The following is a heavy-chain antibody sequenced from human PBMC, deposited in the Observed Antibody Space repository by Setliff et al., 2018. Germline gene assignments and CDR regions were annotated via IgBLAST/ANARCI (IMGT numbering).Heavy chain of an antibody. CDR3: ARGGYSYGYDHGFDI. CDR2: ISAQDGNT. J-gene: IGHJ3*02. CDR1: GYSFLSYG. D-gene: IGHD5-18*01. V-gene: IGHV1-18*01. Sequence: ASVKVSCKASGYSFLSYGITWVRQAPGQGLEWMGWISAQDGNTIYAQNFQGRVTMTTDTSTSTAYMELRSLRSDDTAVYYCARGGYSYGYDHGFDIWGQGTMVTVS.